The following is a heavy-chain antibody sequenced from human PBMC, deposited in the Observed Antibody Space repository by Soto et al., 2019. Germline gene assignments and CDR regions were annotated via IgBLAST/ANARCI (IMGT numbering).Heavy chain of an antibody. CDR2: INHSGST. V-gene: IGHV4-34*01. D-gene: IGHD5-18*01. Sequence: IRQPPGKGLELIGEINHSGSTNYNPSLKSRVTISVDTSKNQFSLKLSSVTAADTAVYYCARVAAMDFYYYYYGMDVWGQGTTVTVSS. CDR3: ARVAAMDFYYYYYGMDV. J-gene: IGHJ6*02.